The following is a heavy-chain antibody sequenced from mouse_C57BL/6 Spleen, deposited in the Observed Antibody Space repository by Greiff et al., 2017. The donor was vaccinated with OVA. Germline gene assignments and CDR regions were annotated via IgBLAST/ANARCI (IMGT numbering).Heavy chain of an antibody. CDR1: GFSLTSYG. D-gene: IGHD2-10*01. CDR2: IWSGGST. J-gene: IGHJ4*01. Sequence: QVQLKESGPGLVQPSQSLSITCTVSGFSLTSYGVHWVRQSPGKGLEWLGVIWSGGSTDYHAAFISRLSISKDNSKSQVFFKMNSLQADDTAIYYCARNRDLLSDYWGQGTSVTVSS. V-gene: IGHV2-2*01. CDR3: ARNRDLLSDY.